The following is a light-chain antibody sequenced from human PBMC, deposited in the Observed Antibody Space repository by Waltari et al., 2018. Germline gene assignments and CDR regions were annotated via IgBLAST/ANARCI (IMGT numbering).Light chain of an antibody. CDR2: GAS. J-gene: IGKJ2*03. CDR1: QSVSSSY. CDR3: QQYGNSRGS. Sequence: IVLTQSPGTLSLSPGEGATLSCRASQSVSSSYLAWYQQQPGQAPRLLIYGASNRATDIPDRFTGSGSGTDFTLTINRLEPEDFAVYYCQQYGNSRGSFGQGTKLEIK. V-gene: IGKV3-20*01.